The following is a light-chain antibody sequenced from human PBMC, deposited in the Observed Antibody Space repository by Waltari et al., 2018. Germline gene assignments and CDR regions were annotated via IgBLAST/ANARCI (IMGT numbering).Light chain of an antibody. Sequence: QSALTQPASVSGTPGQPITLPCTGTTSNIGNYYLATWYQQHPGKAPKLLICEVINRPSGVSSRFSGSKSGNAASLTISGRQAEDEADYYCCSYAGLGTYVFGSGTKVTVL. V-gene: IGLV2-23*02. CDR2: EVI. CDR1: TSNIGNYYL. J-gene: IGLJ1*01. CDR3: CSYAGLGTYV.